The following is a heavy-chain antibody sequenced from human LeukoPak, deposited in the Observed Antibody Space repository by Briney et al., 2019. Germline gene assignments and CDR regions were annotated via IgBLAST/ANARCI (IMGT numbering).Heavy chain of an antibody. J-gene: IGHJ4*02. CDR2: IRYDGSNK. CDR1: GFTFSTYG. Sequence: GGSLRLSSAASGFTFSTYGMHWVRQAPGKGLEWVAFIRYDGSNKYYADSVKGRFTISRDNSKNTLYLQMNSLRAEDTAVYYCARSRGSSWPLDYWGQGTLVTVSS. D-gene: IGHD6-13*01. CDR3: ARSRGSSWPLDY. V-gene: IGHV3-30*02.